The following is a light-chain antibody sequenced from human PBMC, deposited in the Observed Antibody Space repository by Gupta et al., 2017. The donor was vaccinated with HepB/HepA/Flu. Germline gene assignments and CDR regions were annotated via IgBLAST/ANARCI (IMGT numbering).Light chain of an antibody. CDR1: QSVSSY. CDR3: QQRWT. Sequence: IVLTQSPATLSLSPGERATLSCRASQSVSSYLAWYQQKPGQAPRLLIYDASNRATGIPARFSGSGSGTDFTLTISSLEPEDFAVYYCQQRWTFGQGTKVEIK. CDR2: DAS. J-gene: IGKJ1*01. V-gene: IGKV3-11*01.